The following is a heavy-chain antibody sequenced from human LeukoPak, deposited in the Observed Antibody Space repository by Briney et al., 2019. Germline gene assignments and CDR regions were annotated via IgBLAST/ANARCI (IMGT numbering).Heavy chain of an antibody. CDR3: ARVPRSGNHFDY. D-gene: IGHD1-26*01. CDR2: ISTSSSYI. Sequence: GGSLRLSCAASGFTFSSYSMNWVRQAPGKGLEWVSSISTSSSYICYADSVKGRFTISRDNARSSLYLQMNSLRAEDTAVYYCARVPRSGNHFDYWGQGTLVTVSS. J-gene: IGHJ4*02. V-gene: IGHV3-21*01. CDR1: GFTFSSYS.